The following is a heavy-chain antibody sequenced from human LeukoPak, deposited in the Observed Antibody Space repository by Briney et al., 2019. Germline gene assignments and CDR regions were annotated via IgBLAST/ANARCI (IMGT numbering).Heavy chain of an antibody. V-gene: IGHV3-23*01. CDR3: AKDRGYDPGHYFDY. CDR2: ISGSGGST. J-gene: IGHJ4*02. Sequence: GGSLTLSCAASGFTVSNNYMSWVRQAPGKGLEWVSAISGSGGSTYYADSVKGRFTISRDNSKNTLYLQMNSLRAEDTAVYYCAKDRGYDPGHYFDYWGQGTLVTVSS. D-gene: IGHD5-12*01. CDR1: GFTVSNNY.